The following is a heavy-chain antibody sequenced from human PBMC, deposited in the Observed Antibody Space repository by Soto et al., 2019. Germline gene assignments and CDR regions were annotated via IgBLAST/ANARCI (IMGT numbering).Heavy chain of an antibody. CDR1: GGSISSYY. CDR2: IYTSGST. J-gene: IGHJ3*02. Sequence: SETLSLTCTVSGGSISSYYWSWIRQPAGKGLEWIGRIYTSGSTNYNPSLKSRVTMSVDTSKNQFSLKLSSVTAADTAVYYRARVHYDFWSGGGAVAFDIWGQGTMVTVSS. CDR3: ARVHYDFWSGGGAVAFDI. V-gene: IGHV4-4*07. D-gene: IGHD3-3*01.